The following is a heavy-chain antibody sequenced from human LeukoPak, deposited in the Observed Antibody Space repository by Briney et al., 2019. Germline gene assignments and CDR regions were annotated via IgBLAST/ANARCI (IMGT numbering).Heavy chain of an antibody. V-gene: IGHV4-39*01. CDR1: GGSISNSSYY. CDR2: IYYSGST. D-gene: IGHD3-10*01. Sequence: SETLSLTCTLSGGSISNSSYYWGWIRQPPGKGLEWIGSIYYSGSTYYNPSLKSRVTISVDTSKNQFSLKLSSVTAADTAVYYCARPGDDYWGQGTLVTVSS. J-gene: IGHJ4*02. CDR3: ARPGDDY.